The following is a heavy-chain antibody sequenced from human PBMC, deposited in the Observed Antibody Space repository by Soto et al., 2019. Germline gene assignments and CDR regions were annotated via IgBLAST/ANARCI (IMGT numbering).Heavy chain of an antibody. Sequence: LETLSLTCTVSGGSTSSGDYYWSWIRQPPGKGLEWIGYIFYSGPTNYNPSLKNRVTMSVDTSNKQFSLNLASVTAADTAVYFCARGRSTFRYWGQGALVTVSS. V-gene: IGHV4-61*08. J-gene: IGHJ4*02. CDR2: IFYSGPT. D-gene: IGHD6-6*01. CDR3: ARGRSTFRY. CDR1: GGSTSSGDYY.